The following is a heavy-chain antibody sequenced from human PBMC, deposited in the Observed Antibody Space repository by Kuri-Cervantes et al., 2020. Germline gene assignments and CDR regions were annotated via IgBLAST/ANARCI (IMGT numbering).Heavy chain of an antibody. CDR2: INHSGST. V-gene: IGHV4-34*01. J-gene: IGHJ5*02. CDR1: GGSFSGYY. D-gene: IGHD6-19*01. Sequence: SETLSLTCAAYGGSFSGYYWSWIRQPPGKGLEWIGEINHSGSTNYNPSLKSRVTISVDTSKNQFSLKLSSVTAADTAVYYCARGQWLVRKRSNVVPFDPWGQGTLVTVSS. CDR3: ARGQWLVRKRSNVVPFDP.